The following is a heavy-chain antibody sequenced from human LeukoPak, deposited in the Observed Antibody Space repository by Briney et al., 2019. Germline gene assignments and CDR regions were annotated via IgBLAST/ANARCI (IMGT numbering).Heavy chain of an antibody. J-gene: IGHJ4*02. D-gene: IGHD1-7*01. CDR1: GFTFNYYA. CDR2: ITASGGRT. V-gene: IGHV3-23*01. Sequence: GGSLRLSCAASGFTFNYYAMSWVRQAPGKGLEWVSHITASGGRTYYADSVKGRFTISRDNSKNALYLQMNSLRAEDTAVYYCAKDERNWNYNLASQTYDWGQGTLVTVSS. CDR3: AKDERNWNYNLASQTYD.